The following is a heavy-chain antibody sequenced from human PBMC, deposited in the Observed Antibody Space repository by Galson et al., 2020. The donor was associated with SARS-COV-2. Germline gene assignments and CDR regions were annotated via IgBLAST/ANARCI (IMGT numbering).Heavy chain of an antibody. CDR3: ARPHYGEDAAEAFDI. J-gene: IGHJ3*02. D-gene: IGHD4-17*01. CDR2: ISQSAGT. V-gene: IGHV4-30-2*01. CDR1: GTPISSSSYS. Sequence: SDTLSLTFAASGTPISSSSYSWTWIRQPPGKSREWIGYISQSAGTYHNPSLKSRATISGDRSKNQFSLRLSSVTAADTAVYYCARPHYGEDAAEAFDIWGTGTRVTVSS.